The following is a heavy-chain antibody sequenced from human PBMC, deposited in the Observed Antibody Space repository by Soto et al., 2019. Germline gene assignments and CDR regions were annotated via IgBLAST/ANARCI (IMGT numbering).Heavy chain of an antibody. D-gene: IGHD2-2*01. Sequence: QVQLVQSGAEVKKPGASVKVSCKASGYTFTSYAMHRVRQAPGQRLEWMGWINAGNGNTKYSQKFQGRVTITRDTSASTAYMELSSLRSEDTAVYYCASSGPAAIFYYYYGMDVWGQGTTVTVSS. CDR3: ASSGPAAIFYYYYGMDV. CDR1: GYTFTSYA. CDR2: INAGNGNT. J-gene: IGHJ6*02. V-gene: IGHV1-3*01.